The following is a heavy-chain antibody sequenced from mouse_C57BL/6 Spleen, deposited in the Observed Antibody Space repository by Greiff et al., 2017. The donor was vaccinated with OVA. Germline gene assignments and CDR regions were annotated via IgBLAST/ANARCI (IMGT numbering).Heavy chain of an antibody. Sequence: VKLVESGAELVKPGASVKISCKASGYAFSSYWMNWVKQRPGKGLEWIGQIYPGDGDTNYNGKFKGKATLTADKSSSTAYMQLSSLTSEDSAVYFCARQDGYYHAMDYWGQGTSVTVSS. J-gene: IGHJ4*01. CDR2: IYPGDGDT. CDR1: GYAFSSYW. CDR3: ARQDGYYHAMDY. D-gene: IGHD2-3*01. V-gene: IGHV1-80*01.